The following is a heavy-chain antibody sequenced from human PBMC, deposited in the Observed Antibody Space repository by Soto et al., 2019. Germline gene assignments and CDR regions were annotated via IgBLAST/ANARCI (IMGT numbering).Heavy chain of an antibody. Sequence: SETLSLTCTVSGGSISSYYWIWIRQPPGKGLEWIGYIYYSGSTNYNPSLKSRVTISVDTSKNQFSLKLSSVTAADTAVYYCARHKDFDPYNWFDPWGQGTLVTVSS. D-gene: IGHD3-9*01. CDR3: ARHKDFDPYNWFDP. J-gene: IGHJ5*02. CDR2: IYYSGST. CDR1: GGSISSYY. V-gene: IGHV4-59*08.